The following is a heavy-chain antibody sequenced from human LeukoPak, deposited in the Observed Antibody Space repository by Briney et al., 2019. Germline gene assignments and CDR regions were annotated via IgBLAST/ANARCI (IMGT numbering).Heavy chain of an antibody. V-gene: IGHV1-18*04. J-gene: IGHJ4*02. Sequence: ASVKVSCKASGYTLTSYGISWVRQAPGQGLEWMGWISAYNGNTNYAQKLQGRVTMTTDTSTSTAYMELRSLRSDDTAVYYCARDVTRVAVAVLGYWGQGTLVTVSS. CDR2: ISAYNGNT. D-gene: IGHD6-19*01. CDR3: ARDVTRVAVAVLGY. CDR1: GYTLTSYG.